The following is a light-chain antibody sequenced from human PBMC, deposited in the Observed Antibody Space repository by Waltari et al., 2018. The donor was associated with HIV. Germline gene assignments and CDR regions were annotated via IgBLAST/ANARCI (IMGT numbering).Light chain of an antibody. CDR2: VTRDGRH. CDR3: QNWGTGIRV. J-gene: IGLJ3*02. V-gene: IGLV4-69*01. Sequence: QLVLPQSPSASLSRGSSVKLTCTLRIGHSTSALAWHQQQPEKGPRYLMEVTRDGRHSKGDRIPVTFSGSGSGADCYLTRSSTQAEDESDDYCQNWGTGIRVFGGGTKLTVL. CDR1: IGHSTSA.